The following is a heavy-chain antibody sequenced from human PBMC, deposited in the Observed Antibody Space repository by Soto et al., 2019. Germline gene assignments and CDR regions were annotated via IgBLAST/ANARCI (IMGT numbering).Heavy chain of an antibody. D-gene: IGHD6-25*01. Sequence: PGGSLRLSCAASGFTFSSYGMHWVRQAPGKGLEWVAVISYDGSNKYYADSVKGRFTISRDNSKNTLYLQMNSLRAEDTAVYYCAKDGGYSSASDYWGQGTLVTVSS. J-gene: IGHJ4*02. CDR1: GFTFSSYG. V-gene: IGHV3-30*18. CDR3: AKDGGYSSASDY. CDR2: ISYDGSNK.